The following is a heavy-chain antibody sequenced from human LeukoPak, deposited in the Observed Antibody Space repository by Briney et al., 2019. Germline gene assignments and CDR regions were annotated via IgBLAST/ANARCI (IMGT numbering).Heavy chain of an antibody. Sequence: GRSLRLSCIASGFNYGDYAMSWVRQAPGKGLEWLGFIRSKAYGGTTEYAASVKGRFTISRDDSKSIAYLQMNSLKTEDTAVYYCTRVYGSGTYLCDYWGQGTLVTVSS. J-gene: IGHJ4*02. D-gene: IGHD3-10*01. V-gene: IGHV3-49*04. CDR2: IRSKAYGGTT. CDR1: GFNYGDYA. CDR3: TRVYGSGTYLCDY.